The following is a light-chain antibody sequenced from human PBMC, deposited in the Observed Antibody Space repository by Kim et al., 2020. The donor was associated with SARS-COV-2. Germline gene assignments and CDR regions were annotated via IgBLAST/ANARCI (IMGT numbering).Light chain of an antibody. CDR3: QVWDSSSDHWV. J-gene: IGLJ7*01. CDR2: YDS. CDR1: INGSKS. Sequence: APGTPARITGGGNINGSKSVHWSHQKPGQAPVLVIHYDSDRPSGLPERFSGSNSGNTATLTISRVEAGDEADYYCQVWDSSSDHWVFGGGTQLTVL. V-gene: IGLV3-21*01.